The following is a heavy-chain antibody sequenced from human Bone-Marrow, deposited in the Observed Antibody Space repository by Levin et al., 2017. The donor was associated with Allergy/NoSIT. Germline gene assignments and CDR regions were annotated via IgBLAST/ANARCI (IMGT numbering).Heavy chain of an antibody. CDR3: VRFRLHKTGQYHMDI. J-gene: IGHJ6*02. CDR1: DFAFSDFY. D-gene: IGHD2/OR15-2a*01. CDR2: ISDSGDDK. Sequence: PGGSLRLSCSAHDFAFSDFYMTWIRQAPGKGLEWVSFISDSGDDKYHRDSVKGRFSISRDNAKNSLDLQMKNLRTEDTAVYYCVRFRLHKTGQYHMDIWGQGTTVTVSS. V-gene: IGHV3-11*01.